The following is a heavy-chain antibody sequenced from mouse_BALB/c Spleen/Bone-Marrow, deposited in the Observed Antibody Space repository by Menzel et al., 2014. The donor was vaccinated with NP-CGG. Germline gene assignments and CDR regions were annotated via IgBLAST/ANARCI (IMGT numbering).Heavy chain of an antibody. J-gene: IGHJ3*01. V-gene: IGHV5-9-2*01. CDR1: GFTFSNYG. D-gene: IGHD2-4*01. CDR3: TRHAYYDQTEVSFVF. CDR2: ISGGGSYT. Sequence: EVQVVESGGGLVKSGGSLKLSCAASGFTFSNYGMSWVRQTPEKRLEWVATISGGGSYTFYSDSVKGRFTISRDNAKNTLYLQLRSLRSEDAALYYCTRHAYYDQTEVSFVFWGQGTLVSVSA.